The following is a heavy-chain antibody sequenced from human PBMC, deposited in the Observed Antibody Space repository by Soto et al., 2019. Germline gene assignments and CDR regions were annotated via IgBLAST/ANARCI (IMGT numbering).Heavy chain of an antibody. J-gene: IGHJ3*02. Sequence: SETLSLTCTVSGGSISSGGYYWSWIRQHPGKGLEWIGYIYYSGSTYYNPSLKSRVTISVDTSKNQFSLKLSSVTAADTAVYYCASDKYYYDSSGYYGAFDIWGQGTMVTVSS. D-gene: IGHD3-22*01. V-gene: IGHV4-31*03. CDR3: ASDKYYYDSSGYYGAFDI. CDR1: GGSISSGGYY. CDR2: IYYSGST.